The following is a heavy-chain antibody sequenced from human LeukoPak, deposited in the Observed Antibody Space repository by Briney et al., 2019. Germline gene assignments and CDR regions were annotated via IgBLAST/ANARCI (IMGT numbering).Heavy chain of an antibody. J-gene: IGHJ4*02. CDR2: VYYSGTT. CDR3: ARVLRPMASQYYFDY. CDR1: GDSINTYN. V-gene: IGHV4-59*01. D-gene: IGHD3-10*01. Sequence: SETLSLTCTVSGDSINTYNWSWIRQPTGKGVEWIGYVYYSGTTSYNPSLKTRVTISIDTSKNQFSLKLSSVTAADTAVYYCARVLRPMASQYYFDYWGQGTLVTVFS.